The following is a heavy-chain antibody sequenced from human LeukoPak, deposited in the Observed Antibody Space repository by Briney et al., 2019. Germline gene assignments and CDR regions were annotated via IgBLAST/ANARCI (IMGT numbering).Heavy chain of an antibody. V-gene: IGHV4-59*12. D-gene: IGHD3-22*01. CDR2: IYYSGST. CDR1: GGSISSYY. CDR3: ARVGGSYYYDSSGWGRYYYMDV. Sequence: PSETLSLTCTVSGGSISSYYWSWIRQPPGKGLEWIGYIYYSGSTSYNPSLKSRVTISVDTSKNQFSLKLSSVTAADTAVYYCARVGGSYYYDSSGWGRYYYMDVWGKGTTVTVSS. J-gene: IGHJ6*03.